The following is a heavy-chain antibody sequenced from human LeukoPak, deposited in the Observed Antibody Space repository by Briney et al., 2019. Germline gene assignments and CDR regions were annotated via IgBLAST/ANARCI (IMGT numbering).Heavy chain of an antibody. J-gene: IGHJ5*02. D-gene: IGHD4-17*01. Sequence: NSSETLSLTCTVSGGSISSSSYYWSWIRQPPGKGLEWIGYIYYSGSTNYSPSLKSRVTISVDTSKNQFSLKLSSVTAADTAVYYCARSGVTTQGGAYNWFDPWGQGTLVTVSS. CDR1: GGSISSSSYY. CDR3: ARSGVTTQGGAYNWFDP. V-gene: IGHV4-61*01. CDR2: IYYSGST.